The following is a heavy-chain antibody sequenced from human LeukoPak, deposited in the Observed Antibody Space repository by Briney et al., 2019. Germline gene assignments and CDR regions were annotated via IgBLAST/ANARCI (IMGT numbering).Heavy chain of an antibody. D-gene: IGHD4-17*01. CDR2: ISSSSSYI. V-gene: IGHV3-21*01. CDR3: AGINDYGDPTGAFDI. J-gene: IGHJ3*02. CDR1: GFTFSSYN. Sequence: GGSLRLSCAASGFTFSSYNMNWVRQAPGKGLEWVSFISSSSSYIHYADSVKGRFTISRDNAKNSLFLQMNSLRAEDTAVYYCAGINDYGDPTGAFDIWGQGTMVTVSS.